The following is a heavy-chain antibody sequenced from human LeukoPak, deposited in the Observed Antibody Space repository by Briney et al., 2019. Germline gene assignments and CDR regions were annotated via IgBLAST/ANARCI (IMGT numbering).Heavy chain of an antibody. CDR3: ARWGQHLACYYFDL. V-gene: IGHV3-7*03. D-gene: IGHD6-13*01. CDR2: IRGDGNEI. Sequence: GGSLRLSCAASGFTFSSYWMSWVRQAPGKGLEWVANIRGDGNEIYYVDSVKGRFTISRDNAKNLLSLQMSSLRAEDMAVYYCARWGQHLACYYFDLWGRGTVVSVSS. CDR1: GFTFSSYW. J-gene: IGHJ2*01.